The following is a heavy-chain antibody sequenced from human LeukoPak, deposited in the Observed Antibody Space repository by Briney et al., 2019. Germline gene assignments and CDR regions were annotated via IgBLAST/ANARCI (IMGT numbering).Heavy chain of an antibody. V-gene: IGHV4-39*01. Sequence: SETLSLTCTVSGGSISSSSYYWGWIRQPPGKGLEWIGSIYYSGSTYYNPSLKSRVTISVDTSKNQFSLKLSSVTAADTAVYYCARPGLAAGRGYFDYWGQGTLVTVSS. CDR2: IYYSGST. CDR3: ARPGLAAGRGYFDY. D-gene: IGHD6-13*01. J-gene: IGHJ4*02. CDR1: GGSISSSSYY.